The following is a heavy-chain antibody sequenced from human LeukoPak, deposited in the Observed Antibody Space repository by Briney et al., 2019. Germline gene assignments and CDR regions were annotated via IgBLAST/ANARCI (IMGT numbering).Heavy chain of an antibody. CDR1: GYTFTSYY. CDR2: INPSGGST. J-gene: IGHJ4*02. V-gene: IGHV1-46*01. Sequence: ASVKVSCKASGYTFTSYYMHWVRQAPGQGLEWMGIINPSGGSTSYAQKFQGRVTMTRDTSTSTAYMELSSLRSEDTAVYYCARDLGPFNYYGSGSKVDFDYWGQGTLVTVSS. D-gene: IGHD3-10*01. CDR3: ARDLGPFNYYGSGSKVDFDY.